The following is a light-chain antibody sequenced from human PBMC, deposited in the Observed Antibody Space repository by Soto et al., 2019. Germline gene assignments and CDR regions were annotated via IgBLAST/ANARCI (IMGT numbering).Light chain of an antibody. V-gene: IGLV1-44*01. CDR1: SSNIGGNT. CDR2: SNN. Sequence: QLVLTQPPSASGTPGQRVTISCSGGSSNIGGNTVNWYRQVPGTAPKLLIYSNNQRPSGVPDRLSGSKSGTSASLAISGLQSEDEADYYCAAWDDSLDGLYVFGTGTKLT. J-gene: IGLJ1*01. CDR3: AAWDDSLDGLYV.